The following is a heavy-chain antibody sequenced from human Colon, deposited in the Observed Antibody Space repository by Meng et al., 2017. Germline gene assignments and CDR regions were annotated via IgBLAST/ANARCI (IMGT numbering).Heavy chain of an antibody. CDR1: GFTLRSFW. D-gene: IGHD5-18*01. J-gene: IGHJ4*02. V-gene: IGHV3-74*01. CDR2: INSDGSST. Sequence: EVQLVEVGGGLVQPGGPLRLSCAASGFTLRSFWLHWVRQAPGKGLVWVSRINSDGSSTIYADSVKGRFTISRDTAKNTLNLQMNSLRAEDTAVYYCARQRGYLDPFDYWGQGTLVTVSS. CDR3: ARQRGYLDPFDY.